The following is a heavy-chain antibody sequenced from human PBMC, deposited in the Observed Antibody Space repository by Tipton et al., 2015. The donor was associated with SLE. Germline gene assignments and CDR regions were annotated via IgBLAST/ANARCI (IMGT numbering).Heavy chain of an antibody. CDR2: IYYSGST. V-gene: IGHV4-59*11. CDR1: GDSISSHY. D-gene: IGHD3-10*01. J-gene: IGHJ4*02. Sequence: TLSLTCTVSGDSISSHYWSWIRQPPGKGLEWIGYIYYSGSTNYNPSLESRVTISVDTSKNQFSLKLSSVTAADTAVYYCARAPGVRVFDYWGQGTLVTVSS. CDR3: ARAPGVRVFDY.